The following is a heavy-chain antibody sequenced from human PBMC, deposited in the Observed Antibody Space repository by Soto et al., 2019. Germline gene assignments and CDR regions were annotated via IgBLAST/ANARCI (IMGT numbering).Heavy chain of an antibody. J-gene: IGHJ5*02. D-gene: IGHD6-25*01. V-gene: IGHV6-1*01. Sequence: QSQTLSLTCAISGDSVSSNSAAWNWIRQSPSRGLEWLGRTYYRSKWYNDYAVSVKSRITINPDTSKNQFSLQLNSVTPEDTAVYYCARGAGRAAGDGNWFDPWGQGTLVTVSS. CDR2: TYYRSKWYN. CDR3: ARGAGRAAGDGNWFDP. CDR1: GDSVSSNSAA.